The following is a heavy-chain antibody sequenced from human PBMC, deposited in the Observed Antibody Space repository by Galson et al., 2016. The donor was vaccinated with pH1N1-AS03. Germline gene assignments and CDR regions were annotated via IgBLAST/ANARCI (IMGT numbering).Heavy chain of an antibody. J-gene: IGHJ6*02. V-gene: IGHV1-2*04. CDR3: ARDPRGPCTSATCPTTYYFGMDA. CDR2: INTDSGVT. D-gene: IGHD2-2*01. CDR1: GYIFTNFH. Sequence: SVKVSCKASGYIFTNFHVHWVRQAPGQGLEWMGWINTDSGVTNYAQKFEAWVTMTRDTSVSTAYMELYGLKSDDTAVYYCARDPRGPCTSATCPTTYYFGMDAWGQGTTVIVSS.